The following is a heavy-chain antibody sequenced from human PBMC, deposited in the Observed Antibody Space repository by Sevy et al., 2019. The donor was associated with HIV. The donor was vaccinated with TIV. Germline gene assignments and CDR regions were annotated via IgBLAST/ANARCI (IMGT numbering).Heavy chain of an antibody. CDR1: GFIFNSYA. J-gene: IGHJ4*02. CDR2: ISGHGGST. V-gene: IGHV3-23*01. Sequence: GGSLRLSCAASGFIFNSYAMSWVRRAPGKGLEWVSTISGHGGSTYYADSVKGRFTISRDNSKNTLDLQMNSLRAEDTAVYYCAGGFWSGFDYWGQGSLVTVSS. CDR3: AGGFWSGFDY. D-gene: IGHD3-3*01.